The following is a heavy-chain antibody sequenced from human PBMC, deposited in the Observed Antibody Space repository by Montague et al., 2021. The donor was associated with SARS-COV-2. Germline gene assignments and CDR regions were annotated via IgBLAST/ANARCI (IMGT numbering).Heavy chain of an antibody. CDR3: ARDYRSGSSHFDY. V-gene: IGHV3-30-3*01. J-gene: IGHJ4*02. CDR1: GFTFSTYP. CDR2: ISYDGSSK. D-gene: IGHD3-10*01. Sequence: SLRLSCAASGFTFSTYPMHWVRQAPGKGLEWVAVISYDGSSKYYXDSVKGRFTISRDNSKNTLYPQMNSLRGEDTAIYYCARDYRSGSSHFDYWGQGTPVIVSS.